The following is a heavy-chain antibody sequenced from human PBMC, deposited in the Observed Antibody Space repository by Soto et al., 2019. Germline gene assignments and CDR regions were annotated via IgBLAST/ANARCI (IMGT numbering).Heavy chain of an antibody. Sequence: GGSLRLSCAASGSTFSSYWMTWVRQAPGKGLEWVANIKYDGSEKKFVDSVKGRFTISRDNAKNSLYLQLNSLRVEDTAVYYCARYKYGYSYFDCWGQGTLVTVSS. CDR3: ARYKYGYSYFDC. D-gene: IGHD5-18*01. J-gene: IGHJ4*02. CDR1: GSTFSSYW. V-gene: IGHV3-7*01. CDR2: IKYDGSEK.